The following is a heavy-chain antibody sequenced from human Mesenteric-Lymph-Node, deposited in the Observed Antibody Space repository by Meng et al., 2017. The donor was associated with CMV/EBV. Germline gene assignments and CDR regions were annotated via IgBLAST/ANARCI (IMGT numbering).Heavy chain of an antibody. Sequence: QLTLKESGPTLVKPTQTLPLTCTFSGFSLSTSGVGVGWIRQPPGKALEWLALIYWDDDKRYSPSLKSRLTITKDTSKNQVVLTMTNMDPVDTATYYCAHSSGIAAAGPFYFDYWGQGTLVTVSS. D-gene: IGHD6-13*01. CDR1: GFSLSTSGVG. CDR3: AHSSGIAAAGPFYFDY. CDR2: IYWDDDK. V-gene: IGHV2-5*02. J-gene: IGHJ4*02.